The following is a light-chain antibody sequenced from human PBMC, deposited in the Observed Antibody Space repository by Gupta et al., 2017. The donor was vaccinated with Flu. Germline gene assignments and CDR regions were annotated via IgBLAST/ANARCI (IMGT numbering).Light chain of an antibody. J-gene: IGKJ4*01. Sequence: DIVLTQSQGTLSLSPGERATLSCRASQTISSSYLAWYQQKPGQAPRLLIYGDSTGATGVPHRFRGRGSGTDFTLSINGLEPEEFAVYYCQQYGSPPTFGGGTKVEI. CDR1: QTISSSY. CDR3: QQYGSPPT. CDR2: GDS. V-gene: IGKV3-20*01.